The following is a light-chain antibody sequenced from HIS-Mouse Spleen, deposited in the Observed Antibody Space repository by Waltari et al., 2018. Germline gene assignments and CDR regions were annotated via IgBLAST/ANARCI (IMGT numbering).Light chain of an antibody. CDR3: CSYAGSSTYV. Sequence: QSALTQPASVSGSPGQSITISCTGTRSDVGSYNLVSWYQQPPGKAPKLMIYEGSKRPSGVSNRFSGSKSGNTASLTISGLQAEDEADYYCCSYAGSSTYVFGTGTKVTVL. CDR2: EGS. J-gene: IGLJ1*01. V-gene: IGLV2-23*01. CDR1: RSDVGSYNL.